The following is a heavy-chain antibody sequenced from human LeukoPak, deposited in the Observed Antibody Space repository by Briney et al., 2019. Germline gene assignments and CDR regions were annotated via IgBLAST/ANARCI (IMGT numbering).Heavy chain of an antibody. CDR3: ARGVDIVATTTNRYFDS. J-gene: IGHJ4*02. V-gene: IGHV4-59*01. CDR2: IYYSGST. D-gene: IGHD5-12*01. CDR1: GGSISSYY. Sequence: SETLSLTCTVSGGSISSYYWSWIRQPPGKGLEWIGYIYYSGSTNYNPSLKSRVTISVDTSKNQFSLKLSSVTAADTAVFYCARGVDIVATTTNRYFDSWGQGTLVTVSS.